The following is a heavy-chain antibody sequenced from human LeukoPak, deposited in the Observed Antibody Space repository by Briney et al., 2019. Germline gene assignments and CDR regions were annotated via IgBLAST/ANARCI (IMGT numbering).Heavy chain of an antibody. D-gene: IGHD6-13*01. CDR3: AKDRPPLSYIAAADTEYFQH. V-gene: IGHV3-23*01. CDR2: IAGSGGTT. Sequence: PGGSLRLSCAASGFTFSSYAMSWVRLAAGKGLEWVSVIAGSGGTTYYADSVKGRLTSSRDNSKNTLYLQMNSLRAEDTTVYYCAKDRPPLSYIAAADTEYFQHWGQGTLVTVSA. J-gene: IGHJ1*01. CDR1: GFTFSSYA.